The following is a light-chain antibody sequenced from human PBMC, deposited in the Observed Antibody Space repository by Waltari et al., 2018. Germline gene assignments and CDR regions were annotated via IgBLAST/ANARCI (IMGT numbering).Light chain of an antibody. CDR3: QQYDNWPPIT. CDR2: GAS. Sequence: EIVMTQSPATLSVSPGERATLSCRTSQNVKNNLAWYQQKPGQAPRLLIYGASTRATGIPARFSGSGSGTEFTLTISSVQSVDFAVYYCQQYDNWPPITFGQGTRLEIK. J-gene: IGKJ5*01. CDR1: QNVKNN. V-gene: IGKV3-15*01.